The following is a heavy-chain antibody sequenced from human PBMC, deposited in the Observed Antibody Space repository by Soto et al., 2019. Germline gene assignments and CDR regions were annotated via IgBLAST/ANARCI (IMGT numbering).Heavy chain of an antibody. CDR3: AREVAGRMDV. V-gene: IGHV1-2*04. Sequence: ASVKVSCNASGYTFTGYYMHWVRPAPGQGLEWMGGINPNSGGTNYAQKFQGWVTMTRDTSISTAYMELSRLRSDDTAVYYCAREVAGRMDVWGQGTTVTVSS. J-gene: IGHJ6*02. CDR1: GYTFTGYY. CDR2: INPNSGGT. D-gene: IGHD6-19*01.